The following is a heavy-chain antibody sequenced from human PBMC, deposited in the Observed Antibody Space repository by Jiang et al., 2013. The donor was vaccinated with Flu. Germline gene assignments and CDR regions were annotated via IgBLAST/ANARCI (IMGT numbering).Heavy chain of an antibody. J-gene: IGHJ6*02. CDR3: AGGDGHNSYFYYGMDV. CDR1: GGSVSSDTYY. D-gene: IGHD5-24*01. V-gene: IGHV4-61*01. Sequence: LLKPSETLSLTCTVSGGSVSSDTYYWSWIRQPPGKGLEWIGYNHYSGSTNYNPSLKSRVTISVDTSKNQFSLKLSSVTAADTAVYYCAGGDGHNSYFYYGMDVWGQGTTVTVSS. CDR2: NHYSGST.